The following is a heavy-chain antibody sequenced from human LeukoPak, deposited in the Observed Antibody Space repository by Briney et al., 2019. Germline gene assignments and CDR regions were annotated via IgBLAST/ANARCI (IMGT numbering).Heavy chain of an antibody. V-gene: IGHV1-69*13. CDR3: AREVYSSSPFDP. D-gene: IGHD6-6*01. J-gene: IGHJ5*02. Sequence: SVKVSCKASGGTFSSYAISWVRQAPGQGLEWMGGIIPIFGTANYAQKFQGRVTITADESTSTAYMELSSLRSDDTAVYYCAREVYSSSPFDPWGQGTLVTVSS. CDR2: IIPIFGTA. CDR1: GGTFSSYA.